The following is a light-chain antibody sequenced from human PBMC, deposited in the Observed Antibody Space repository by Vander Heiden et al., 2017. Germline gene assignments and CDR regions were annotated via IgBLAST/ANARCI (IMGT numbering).Light chain of an antibody. J-gene: IGLJ3*02. CDR2: ITS. CDR3: LLYSGGAQLVV. CDR1: TGAVSSSYY. Sequence: QTVVTQEPSLTVSPGGTVTLTRPSSTGAVSSSYYPNWFQQKHGQAPRALIEITSNKHSWTPARFSCSLLGGKDALTLSGVQPEDEAEDVCLLYSGGAQLVVFGGGTKLTVL. V-gene: IGLV7-43*01.